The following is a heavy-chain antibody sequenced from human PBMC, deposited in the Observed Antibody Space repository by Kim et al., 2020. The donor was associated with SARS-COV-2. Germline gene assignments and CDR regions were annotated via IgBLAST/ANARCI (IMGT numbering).Heavy chain of an antibody. D-gene: IGHD2-15*01. CDR2: IYYSGST. Sequence: SETLSLTCTVSGGSISSSSYYWGWIRQPPGKGLEWIGSIYYSGSTYYNPSLKSRVTISVDTSKNQFSLKLSSVTAADPAVYYCARRVEGYCSGGSCYYFDYWGQGTLVTVSS. J-gene: IGHJ4*02. CDR1: GGSISSSSYY. V-gene: IGHV4-39*01. CDR3: ARRVEGYCSGGSCYYFDY.